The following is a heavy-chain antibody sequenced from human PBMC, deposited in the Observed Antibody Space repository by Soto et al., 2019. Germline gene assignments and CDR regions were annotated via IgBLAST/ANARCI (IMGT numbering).Heavy chain of an antibody. CDR3: ARKDCSGGSCYPYYYYGMDV. D-gene: IGHD2-15*01. CDR1: GGTFSSYA. J-gene: IGHJ6*02. Sequence: QVQLVQSGAEVKKPGSSVKVSCKASGGTFSSYAISWVRQAPGQGLEWMGGIIPIFGTANYEQTFQGRVTITADESTRRAYMELSSLRSEDTAVYYCARKDCSGGSCYPYYYYGMDVWGQGTTVTVSS. CDR2: IIPIFGTA. V-gene: IGHV1-69*01.